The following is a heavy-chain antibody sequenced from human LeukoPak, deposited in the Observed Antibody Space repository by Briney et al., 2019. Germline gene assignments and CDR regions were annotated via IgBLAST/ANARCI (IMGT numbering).Heavy chain of an antibody. CDR1: SGSFSGYY. J-gene: IGHJ4*02. CDR3: ARGRYYGSGSYPVDY. CDR2: INHSGST. V-gene: IGHV4-34*01. Sequence: SETLSLTCTVYSGSFSGYYWSWIRQPPGKGVEWIGEINHSGSTNYSPSLKSRVTISVDTSKNQFSLKLSSVAAADTAVYYCARGRYYGSGSYPVDYWGQGTLVTVSS. D-gene: IGHD3-10*01.